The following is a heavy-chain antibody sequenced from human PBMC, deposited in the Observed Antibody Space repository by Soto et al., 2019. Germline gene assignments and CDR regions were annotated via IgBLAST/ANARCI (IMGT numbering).Heavy chain of an antibody. CDR3: ARSYYYDSSAYYYDY. CDR2: VNSDSSSI. V-gene: IGHV3-11*04. CDR1: GFTFSDHY. J-gene: IGHJ4*02. Sequence: GVSLRLSCAASGFTFSDHYMNWIRQAPGKGLEWVSSVNSDSSSIYHADSVKGRFTISRDNARNSLDLQMNSLRDEDTAVYYCARSYYYDSSAYYYDYWGQGALVTVSS. D-gene: IGHD3-22*01.